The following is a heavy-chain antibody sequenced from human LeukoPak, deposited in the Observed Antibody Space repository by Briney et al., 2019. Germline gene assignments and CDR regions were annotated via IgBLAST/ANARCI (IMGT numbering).Heavy chain of an antibody. CDR3: ARAQSSPEYSSGWYVNYYYYMDV. D-gene: IGHD6-19*01. J-gene: IGHJ6*03. V-gene: IGHV1-2*02. CDR1: GGTFSSYA. Sequence: GASVKVSCKASGGTFSSYAISWVRQAPGQGLEWMGWINPNSGGTNYAQKFQGRVTMTRDTSISTAYMELSRLRSDDTAVYYCARAQSSPEYSSGWYVNYYYYMDVWGKGTTVTISS. CDR2: INPNSGGT.